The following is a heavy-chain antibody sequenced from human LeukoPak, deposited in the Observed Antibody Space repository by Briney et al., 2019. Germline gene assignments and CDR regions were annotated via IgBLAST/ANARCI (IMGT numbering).Heavy chain of an antibody. V-gene: IGHV1-69*05. D-gene: IGHD6-13*01. CDR2: IIPIFGTA. CDR1: GGTFSSYA. Sequence: GASVKVSCKASGGTFSSYAISWVRQAPGQGLEWMGGIIPIFGTANYAQKFQGRVTITTDESTSTAYMELSSLRSEDTAVYYCASAPYSPGIAAAWLCHYWGQGTLVTVSS. CDR3: ASAPYSPGIAAAWLCHY. J-gene: IGHJ4*02.